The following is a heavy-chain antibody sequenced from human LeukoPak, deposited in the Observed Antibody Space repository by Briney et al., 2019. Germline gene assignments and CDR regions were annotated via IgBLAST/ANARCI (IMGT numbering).Heavy chain of an antibody. V-gene: IGHV4-59*12. J-gene: IGHJ6*02. CDR2: IYYSGST. CDR3: ARDAYYYYYYGMDV. Sequence: SETLSLTCTVSGGSISTYYWSWIRQPPGKGLEWIGYIYYSGSTNYNPSLKSRVTISVDTSKNQFSLKLSSVTAADTAVYYCARDAYYYYYYGMDVWGQGTTVTVSS. CDR1: GGSISTYY.